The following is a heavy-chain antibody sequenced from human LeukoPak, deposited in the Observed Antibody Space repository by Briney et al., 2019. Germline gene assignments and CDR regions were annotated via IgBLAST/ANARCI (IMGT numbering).Heavy chain of an antibody. Sequence: PSETLSLTCAVHGESFSAYFWSWIHQVPGKGLEWIGEIDHRGSSNYNPPLKSRATISVDTSKNHFSLSLTSVTAADTAVYYCATRSSTLAAARCFDDWGQGTVVTVSS. J-gene: IGHJ4*03. CDR1: GESFSAYF. V-gene: IGHV4-34*01. CDR2: IDHRGSS. CDR3: ATRSSTLAAARCFDD. D-gene: IGHD6-6*01.